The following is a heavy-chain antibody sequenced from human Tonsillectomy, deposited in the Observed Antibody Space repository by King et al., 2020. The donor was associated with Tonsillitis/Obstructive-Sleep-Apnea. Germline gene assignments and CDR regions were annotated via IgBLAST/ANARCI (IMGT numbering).Heavy chain of an antibody. CDR1: GFTFSSYA. J-gene: IGHJ4*02. CDR3: ACRGGAGPWDFDY. V-gene: IGHV3-30*04. Sequence: VQLVEAGGGVVQPGRSLRLSCAASGFTFSSYAMHWVRQAPGKGLEWVAVISYDGSNKYYADSVKGRFTISRDNSKNTLYLQLNSLRAEDTALYYCACRGGAGPWDFDYWGQGTLLTVSS. CDR2: ISYDGSNK. D-gene: IGHD5-24*01.